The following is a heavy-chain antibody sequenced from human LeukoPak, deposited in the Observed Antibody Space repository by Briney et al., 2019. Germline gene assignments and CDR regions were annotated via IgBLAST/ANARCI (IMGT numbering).Heavy chain of an antibody. V-gene: IGHV3-23*01. CDR2: ISGRGVST. CDR3: AKLRGTTDSGSGSPIDY. CDR1: GFTFSNYA. D-gene: IGHD3-10*01. J-gene: IGHJ4*02. Sequence: GGSLRLSCAASGFTFSNYAMTWVRQAPGKGLDWVSAISGRGVSTYYADSVRGRFTISRDNSKNTLYLQMNSLRAEDTAVYYCAKLRGTTDSGSGSPIDYWGQGTLVTVSS.